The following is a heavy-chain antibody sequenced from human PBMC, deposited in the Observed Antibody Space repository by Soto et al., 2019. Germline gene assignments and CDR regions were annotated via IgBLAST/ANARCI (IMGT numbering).Heavy chain of an antibody. D-gene: IGHD4-17*01. Sequence: SETLSLTCAVYGGSFIDYYWTWIRQPPGKGLEWIGEIKHSGTTTHNPSLKSRVTMSVDTSKNQFSLNLTSVTAADTAIYYCARGGRLRSPFGYWGQGILVTVSS. CDR3: ARGGRLRSPFGY. CDR1: GGSFIDYY. V-gene: IGHV4-34*01. CDR2: IKHSGTT. J-gene: IGHJ4*02.